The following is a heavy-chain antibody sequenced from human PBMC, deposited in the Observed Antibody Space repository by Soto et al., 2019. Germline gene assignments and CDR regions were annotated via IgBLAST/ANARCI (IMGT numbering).Heavy chain of an antibody. Sequence: QVQLVQSGAEVKKPGASVKVSCKASGYTFTSYGISWVRQAPGQGLEWMGWISAYNGNTNYAQKLQCRVTMTTDTSTSTAHMELRSLRSDDTAVYYCARDREMATINRPRVDYWGQGTLVTVSS. CDR2: ISAYNGNT. V-gene: IGHV1-18*04. CDR3: ARDREMATINRPRVDY. J-gene: IGHJ4*02. D-gene: IGHD5-12*01. CDR1: GYTFTSYG.